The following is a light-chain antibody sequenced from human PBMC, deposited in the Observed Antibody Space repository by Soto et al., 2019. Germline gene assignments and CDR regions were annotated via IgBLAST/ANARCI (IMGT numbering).Light chain of an antibody. J-gene: IGLJ2*01. CDR1: SSDVGGYKY. CDR3: SSYGGTNNVV. Sequence: QSVLTQPPSASGSPGQSVTISCTGTSSDVGGYKYVSWYQHHPGKAPKVEIYEVTKRPSGVPDRFSGSQSGNTASLTVSGLQAEDEADYYCSSYGGTNNVVFGGGTQLPVL. CDR2: EVT. V-gene: IGLV2-8*01.